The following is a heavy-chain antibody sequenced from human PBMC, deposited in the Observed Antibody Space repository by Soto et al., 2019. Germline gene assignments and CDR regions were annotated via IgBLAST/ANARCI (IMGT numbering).Heavy chain of an antibody. CDR2: MTSDTKTI. CDR1: GFKFSIYS. Sequence: EVQLVESGGALVQPGGSLRLSCVASGFKFSIYSMNWVRQAPGKGLEWSAYMTSDTKTIKYGDSVKGRFTISRDNAKNSVYLQMNNLGDEDTAVDYCARSVEGHFDYWGQGTVVTVSS. J-gene: IGHJ4*02. V-gene: IGHV3-48*02. CDR3: ARSVEGHFDY. D-gene: IGHD6-19*01.